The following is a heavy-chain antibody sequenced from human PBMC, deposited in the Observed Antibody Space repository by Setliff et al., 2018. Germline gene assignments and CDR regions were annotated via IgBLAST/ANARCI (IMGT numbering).Heavy chain of an antibody. CDR2: IIPILGIA. Sequence: SVKVSCKASGGTFSSYAISWVRQAPGQGLEWMGGIIPILGIANYAQKFQGRVTITADKSTSTAYMELRGLRSDDTAVYYCARRAPAAMADAFDIWGQGTMVTVSS. V-gene: IGHV1-69*10. CDR3: ARRAPAAMADAFDI. CDR1: GGTFSSYA. J-gene: IGHJ3*02. D-gene: IGHD2-2*01.